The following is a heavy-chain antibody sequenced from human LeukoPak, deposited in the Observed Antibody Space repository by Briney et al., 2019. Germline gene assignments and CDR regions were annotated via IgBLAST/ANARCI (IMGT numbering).Heavy chain of an antibody. Sequence: GGSLRLSCAVSGITFSRYAMSWVRQAPGKGLEWVSAISGSGGSTYYADSVKGRFTISRDNSKNTLYLQMNSLRAEDTAVYYCAKDKGSSGYSDAFDIWGQGTMVTVSS. V-gene: IGHV3-23*01. CDR1: GITFSRYA. D-gene: IGHD3-22*01. CDR3: AKDKGSSGYSDAFDI. J-gene: IGHJ3*02. CDR2: ISGSGGST.